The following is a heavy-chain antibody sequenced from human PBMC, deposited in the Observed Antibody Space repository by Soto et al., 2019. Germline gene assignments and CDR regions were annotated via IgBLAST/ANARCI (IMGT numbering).Heavy chain of an antibody. Sequence: QVQLVESGGGVVQPGRSLRLSCAASGFTFSSYGMHWVRQAPGKGLEWVAVIWYDGSNKYYADSVKGRFTISRDNSKNTLYLQMNSLRAEETAVYYCAREIAARPGFYYYYGMDVWGQGTTVTVSS. CDR2: IWYDGSNK. V-gene: IGHV3-33*01. D-gene: IGHD6-6*01. J-gene: IGHJ6*02. CDR1: GFTFSSYG. CDR3: AREIAARPGFYYYYGMDV.